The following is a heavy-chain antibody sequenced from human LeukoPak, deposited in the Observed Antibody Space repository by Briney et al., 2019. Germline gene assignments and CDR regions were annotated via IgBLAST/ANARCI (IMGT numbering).Heavy chain of an antibody. Sequence: SVKVSCKASGGTFSSHAISWVRQAPGQGLEWMGGIVPIFGTANYAQKFQGRVTITADESTSTAYMELSSLRSEDTAVYYCARDYYDFWSGYYTGPLNWFDPWGQGTLVTVSS. D-gene: IGHD3-3*01. CDR1: GGTFSSHA. CDR3: ARDYYDFWSGYYTGPLNWFDP. J-gene: IGHJ5*02. V-gene: IGHV1-69*13. CDR2: IVPIFGTA.